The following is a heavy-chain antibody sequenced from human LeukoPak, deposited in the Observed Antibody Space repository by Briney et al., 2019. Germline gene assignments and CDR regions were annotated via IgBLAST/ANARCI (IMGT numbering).Heavy chain of an antibody. V-gene: IGHV4-34*01. CDR2: LHPTGST. J-gene: IGHJ4*02. D-gene: IGHD4-23*01. Sequence: SETLSLTCAVYGGSFSGYYWTWIRQHPGKGLEWIGCLHPTGSTHYNPSLKGRLSISVGTSKNQFSLRLNSVTAADTAVYYCVKDRGDYGGDPGYFDYWGQGTHVTVSS. CDR1: GGSFSGYY. CDR3: VKDRGDYGGDPGYFDY.